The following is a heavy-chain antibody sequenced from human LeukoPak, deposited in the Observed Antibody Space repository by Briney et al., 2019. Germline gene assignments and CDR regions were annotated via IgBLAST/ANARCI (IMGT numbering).Heavy chain of an antibody. V-gene: IGHV3-48*03. Sequence: GGSLRLSCAASGFTFSSYEINWVRQAPGKGLEWVSYISSSGSTIYYADSVKGRFTISRDNAKNSLYLQMNSLRAEDTAVYYCARDWLGYCSSTSCPESSAFDIWGQGTMVTVSS. J-gene: IGHJ3*02. D-gene: IGHD2-2*01. CDR1: GFTFSSYE. CDR2: ISSSGSTI. CDR3: ARDWLGYCSSTSCPESSAFDI.